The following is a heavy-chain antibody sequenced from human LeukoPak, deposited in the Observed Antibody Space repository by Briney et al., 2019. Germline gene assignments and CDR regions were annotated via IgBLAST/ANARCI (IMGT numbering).Heavy chain of an antibody. J-gene: IGHJ4*02. CDR3: MGHQLLDRLAK. D-gene: IGHD2-2*01. V-gene: IGHV3-15*01. Sequence: GGSLRLSCAASGFTFSNAWMSWVRQAPGKGLEWVGRIKSKTDGGTTDYAAPVKGRFTISRDDSKNALYLQMNSLKTEDTAVYYCMGHQLLDRLAKWGQGTLVTVSS. CDR2: IKSKTDGGTT. CDR1: GFTFSNAW.